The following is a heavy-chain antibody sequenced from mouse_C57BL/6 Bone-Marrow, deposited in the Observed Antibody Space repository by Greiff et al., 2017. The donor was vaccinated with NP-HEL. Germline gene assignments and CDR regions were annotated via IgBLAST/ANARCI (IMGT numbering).Heavy chain of an antibody. V-gene: IGHV6-3*01. CDR3: TAIDYYGSYFDY. CDR1: GFTFSNYW. D-gene: IGHD1-1*01. J-gene: IGHJ2*01. CDR2: IRLKSDNYAT. Sequence: EVKVIESGGGLVQPGGSMKLSCVASGFTFSNYWMNWVRQSPEKGLEWVAQIRLKSDNYATHYAESVKGRFTISRDDSKSSVYLQMNNLRAEDTGIYYCTAIDYYGSYFDYWGQGTTLTVSS.